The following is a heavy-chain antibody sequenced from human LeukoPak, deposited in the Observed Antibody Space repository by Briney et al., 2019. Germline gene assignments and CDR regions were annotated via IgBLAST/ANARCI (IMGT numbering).Heavy chain of an antibody. Sequence: PSETLSLTCTVSGGSISSYYWSWIRQPPGKGLEWIGEINHSGSTNYNPSLKSRVTISVDTSKNQFSLKLSSVTAADTAVYYCARAVRSVAGSWFDPWGQGTLVTVSS. D-gene: IGHD6-19*01. J-gene: IGHJ5*02. CDR2: INHSGST. CDR1: GGSISSYY. V-gene: IGHV4-34*01. CDR3: ARAVRSVAGSWFDP.